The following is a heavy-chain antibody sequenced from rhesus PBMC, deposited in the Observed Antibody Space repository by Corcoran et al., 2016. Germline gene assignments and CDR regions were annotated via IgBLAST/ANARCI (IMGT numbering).Heavy chain of an antibody. J-gene: IGHJ2*01. CDR3: ARGPGYCTASGCYADWCFDL. Sequence: QVELVQSGAEVKKPGSSVKASCKASGYTFTDYYMHWVRQAPRQGLERMEWINPYNGNTKYAQKFQGRVTMTRDTSTSTAYMELSSLRSEDTAVYYCARGPGYCTASGCYADWCFDLWGPVTPITISS. CDR1: GYTFTDYY. D-gene: IGHD2-21*01. V-gene: IGHV1S2*01. CDR2: INPYNGNT.